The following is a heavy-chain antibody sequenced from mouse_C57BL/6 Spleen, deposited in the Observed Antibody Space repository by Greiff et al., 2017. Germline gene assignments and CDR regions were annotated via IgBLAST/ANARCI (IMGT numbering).Heavy chain of an antibody. J-gene: IGHJ4*01. CDR2: INPNYGTT. CDR3: AKTYPLGDYAVDY. V-gene: IGHV1-39*01. D-gene: IGHD6-1*01. Sequence: EVQLQESGPELVKPGASVKISCTASGYSFTDYNMNWVKQSNGKSLEWIGVINPNYGTTSYNQKFKGRATLTVDQSSSTAYMQLNSLTSEDSAVYYCAKTYPLGDYAVDYWGQGTSVTVSS. CDR1: GYSFTDYN.